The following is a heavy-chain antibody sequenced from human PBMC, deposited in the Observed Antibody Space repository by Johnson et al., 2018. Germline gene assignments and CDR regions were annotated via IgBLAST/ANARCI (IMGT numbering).Heavy chain of an antibody. CDR3: ARSYCSSTSGHKKPYYYYGMDV. Sequence: QVQLVQSGGGVVQPGRSLRLSCAASGFTFSSYGMHWVRQAPGKGLEWVAVIWYDGSNKYYADSVKGRFTISRDNSKNTLYLQMNSLRAEDTAVYYCARSYCSSTSGHKKPYYYYGMDVWGQGTTVTVSS. V-gene: IGHV3-33*01. CDR1: GFTFSSYG. D-gene: IGHD2-2*02. CDR2: IWYDGSNK. J-gene: IGHJ6*02.